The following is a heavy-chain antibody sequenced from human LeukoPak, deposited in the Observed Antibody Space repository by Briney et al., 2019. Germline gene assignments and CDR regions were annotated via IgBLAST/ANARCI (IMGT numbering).Heavy chain of an antibody. CDR2: ISWNSGSI. V-gene: IGHV3-9*01. CDR1: GFTFDDYA. CDR3: AKDRADSSSYYYDY. J-gene: IGHJ4*02. D-gene: IGHD3-22*01. Sequence: PGRSLRLSCAASGFTFDDYAMHWVRQAPGKGLEWVSGISWNSGSIGYADSVKGRFTISRDNAKNSLYLQMNSLRAEDTALYYCAKDRADSSSYYYDYWGQGTLVTVSS.